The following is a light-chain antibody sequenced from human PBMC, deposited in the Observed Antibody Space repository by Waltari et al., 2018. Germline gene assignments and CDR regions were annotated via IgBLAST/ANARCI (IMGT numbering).Light chain of an antibody. CDR3: QHYLRLPST. J-gene: IGKJ1*01. V-gene: IGKV3-20*01. CDR2: GAS. Sequence: EIVFTHSPRPVSLSPGERATLSCRTSQSVSRALACYQQKPGQAPRLLIYGASNRATGIPDRCSGSGSATDFSLTISSLEPEDFAVYYCQHYLRLPSTFGQGTKVEIK. CDR1: QSVSRA.